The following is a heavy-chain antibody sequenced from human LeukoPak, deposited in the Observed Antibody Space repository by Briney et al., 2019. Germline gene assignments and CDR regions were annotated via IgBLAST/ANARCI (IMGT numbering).Heavy chain of an antibody. CDR2: IYSGGST. D-gene: IGHD1-7*01. J-gene: IGHJ4*02. V-gene: IGHV3-53*01. CDR1: GFTVSSNY. Sequence: GGSLRLSCAASGFTVSSNYMSWVRQAPGKGLEWVSVIYSGGSTYYADSVKGRFTISRDNSKSTLYLQMNSLRAEDTAVYYCARDDGTRLFDYWGQGTLVTVSS. CDR3: ARDDGTRLFDY.